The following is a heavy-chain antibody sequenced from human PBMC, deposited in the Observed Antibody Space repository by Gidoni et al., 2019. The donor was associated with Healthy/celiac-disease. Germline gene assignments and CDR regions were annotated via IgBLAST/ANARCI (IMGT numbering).Heavy chain of an antibody. V-gene: IGHV1-69*19. CDR1: GGTFSSYA. J-gene: IGHJ6*02. Sequence: QVQLVQSGAEVKKPGSSVKVSCKASGGTFSSYAISWVRQAPGQGLEWMGGIIPIFGTANYAQKFQGRVTITADESTSTAYMELSSLRSEDTAVYYCARDRGYCSGGSCPDYYYYGMDVWGQGTTVTVSS. CDR2: IIPIFGTA. CDR3: ARDRGYCSGGSCPDYYYYGMDV. D-gene: IGHD2-15*01.